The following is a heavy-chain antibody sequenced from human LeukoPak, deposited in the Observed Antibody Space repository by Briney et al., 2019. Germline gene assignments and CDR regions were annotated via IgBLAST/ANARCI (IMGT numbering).Heavy chain of an antibody. CDR1: GGSFSGYY. Sequence: SETLSLTCAVYGGSFSGYYWIWIRQPPGKGLEWIGEINHSGSTNYNPSLKSRVTISVDTSRNQFSLKLSSVTAADTAVYYCARVPVYWGQGTLVTVSS. V-gene: IGHV4-34*01. J-gene: IGHJ4*02. CDR3: ARVPVY. CDR2: INHSGST.